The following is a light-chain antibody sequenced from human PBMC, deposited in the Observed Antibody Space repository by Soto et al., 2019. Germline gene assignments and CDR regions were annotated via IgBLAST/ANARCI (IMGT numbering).Light chain of an antibody. J-gene: IGKJ1*01. CDR3: MQALQTLGT. V-gene: IGKV2-28*01. CDR1: QSLLHSNGYNY. CDR2: LGS. Sequence: DIVKTQSPLSLPVTPGEPASISCRSSQSLLHSNGYNYLDWYLQKPGQSPQLLIYLGSNRASGVPDRFSGSGSGTDFTLKISRVEAEDVWVYYCMQALQTLGTFGQGTKVDIK.